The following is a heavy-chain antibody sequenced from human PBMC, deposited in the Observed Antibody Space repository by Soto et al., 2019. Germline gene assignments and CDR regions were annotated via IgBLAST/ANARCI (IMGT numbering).Heavy chain of an antibody. J-gene: IGHJ3*02. D-gene: IGHD3-10*01. CDR3: ARDAQGSHDAFDS. Sequence: QVQLVESGGGVVQPGRSLRLSCAASGFTFSNYGMHWVRQAPGKGLEWVAAILYDGSNKYYADSVKGRFTISRDNSKNTLSLQMNSLRVEDTAVYYCARDAQGSHDAFDSWGQGTLVTVSS. V-gene: IGHV3-33*01. CDR1: GFTFSNYG. CDR2: ILYDGSNK.